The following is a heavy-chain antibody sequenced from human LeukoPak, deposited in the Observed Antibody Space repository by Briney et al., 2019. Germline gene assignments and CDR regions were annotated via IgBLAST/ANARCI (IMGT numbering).Heavy chain of an antibody. CDR1: GFTVSSNY. D-gene: IGHD3-10*01. CDR3: ARDHGEPTGFCDY. Sequence: GGSLRLSCAASGFTVSSNYMSWVRQAPGKGLEWVAVIYSGGSTYYADSVKGRFTISRDNSKNPLYLQMSSLRAEDTAVYYCARDHGEPTGFCDYGGQGPRVPVSS. CDR2: IYSGGST. V-gene: IGHV3-53*01. J-gene: IGHJ4*02.